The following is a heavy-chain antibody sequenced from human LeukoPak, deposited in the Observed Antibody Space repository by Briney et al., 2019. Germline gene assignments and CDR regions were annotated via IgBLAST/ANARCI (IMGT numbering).Heavy chain of an antibody. CDR3: ARGTSSGWYVRGSKFDY. D-gene: IGHD6-19*01. J-gene: IGHJ4*02. V-gene: IGHV1-2*02. CDR2: INPNSGGT. CDR1: GYTFTGYY. Sequence: ASVKVSCKASGYTFTGYYMHWVRQAPGQGLEWMGWINPNSGGTNYAQKFQGRVTMIRDTSISTAYMELSRLRSDDTAVYYCARGTSSGWYVRGSKFDYWGQGTLVTVSS.